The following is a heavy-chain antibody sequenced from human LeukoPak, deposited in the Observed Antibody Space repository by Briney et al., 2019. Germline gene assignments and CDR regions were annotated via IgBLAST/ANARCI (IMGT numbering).Heavy chain of an antibody. CDR2: ISGSGGAT. CDR1: GLTLSSYA. D-gene: IGHD5-12*01. J-gene: IGHJ4*02. Sequence: GGSLRLSCAASGLTLSSYAMSWVRQAPGKGLEWVSPISGSGGATYYADSVKGRFTISRDNSKDTLYLQMNSLRAEDTVVYYCAKGLSATIPRPDYWGQGTLVTVSS. V-gene: IGHV3-23*01. CDR3: AKGLSATIPRPDY.